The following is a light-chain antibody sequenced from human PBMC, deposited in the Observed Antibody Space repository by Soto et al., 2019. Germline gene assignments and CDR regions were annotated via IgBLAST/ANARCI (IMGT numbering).Light chain of an antibody. CDR2: GNN. CDR3: QSYASSLSANFV. Sequence: QSVLTQPPSVSGAPGQRVTISCTGSSSNIGAGYGVHWYQQLPGKAPKLLIYGNNNRPSGVPDRFSGSKSGTSASLAITGPRADDEADYYCQSYASSLSANFVFGTGTKVTVL. J-gene: IGLJ1*01. CDR1: SSNIGAGYG. V-gene: IGLV1-40*01.